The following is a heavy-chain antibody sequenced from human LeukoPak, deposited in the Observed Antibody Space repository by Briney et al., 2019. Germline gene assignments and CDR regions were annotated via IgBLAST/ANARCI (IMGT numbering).Heavy chain of an antibody. J-gene: IGHJ6*03. Sequence: PGGSLRLSCAASGFTFSSYWMHWVRQAPGKGLVWVSRINTDGSSTSYADSVKGRFTISRDNAKNTLYLQMNSLRAEDTAVYYCARATRILLSGYSRTYYYYYYMDVWGKGTTVTVSS. V-gene: IGHV3-74*01. CDR1: GFTFSSYW. D-gene: IGHD3-22*01. CDR2: INTDGSST. CDR3: ARATRILLSGYSRTYYYYYYMDV.